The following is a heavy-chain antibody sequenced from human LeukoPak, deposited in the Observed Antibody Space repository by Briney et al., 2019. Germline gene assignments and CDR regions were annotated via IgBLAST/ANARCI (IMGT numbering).Heavy chain of an antibody. CDR1: GFTFSNYG. Sequence: GGSLRLSCAASGFTFSNYGMNWVRQAPGRGLEWVSYISSSTSTIYYADSVKGRFTISRDNAKNSLYLQMDSLRAEDTAVYYCARGDSSGYPDYWGQGTLVSVSS. V-gene: IGHV3-48*01. CDR2: ISSSTSTI. D-gene: IGHD3-22*01. CDR3: ARGDSSGYPDY. J-gene: IGHJ4*02.